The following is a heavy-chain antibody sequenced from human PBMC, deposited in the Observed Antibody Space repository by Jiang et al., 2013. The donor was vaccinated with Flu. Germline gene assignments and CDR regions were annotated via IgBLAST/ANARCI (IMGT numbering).Heavy chain of an antibody. CDR3: ARGPPFDF. Sequence: YAVSVKSRITINPDTSTNQFSLQLNSVTPEDTAIYYCARGPPFDFWGQGTLVTVSS. J-gene: IGHJ4*02. V-gene: IGHV6-1*01.